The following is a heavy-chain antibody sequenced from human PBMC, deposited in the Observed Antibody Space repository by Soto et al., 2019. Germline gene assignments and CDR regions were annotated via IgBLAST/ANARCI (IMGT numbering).Heavy chain of an antibody. CDR2: MSYDGSHE. CDR1: GFTFSSYG. CDR3: AKGSVLRVVEAPLAILGGVDV. J-gene: IGHJ6*02. Sequence: VGTLRLSCVASGFTFSSYGMHWVRQAPGKGLEWVAVMSYDGSHEYYADSVKGRFTISRDNSKTILYLQMNSLRLEDTAVYYCAKGSVLRVVEAPLAILGGVDVWGQGAMVTVSS. D-gene: IGHD2-8*01. V-gene: IGHV3-33*06.